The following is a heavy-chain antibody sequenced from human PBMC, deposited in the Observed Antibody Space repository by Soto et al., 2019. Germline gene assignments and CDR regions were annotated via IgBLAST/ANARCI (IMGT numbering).Heavy chain of an antibody. J-gene: IGHJ5*02. CDR1: GGSINSYY. CDR3: ARDNNSGDSGDWFDP. D-gene: IGHD4-17*01. V-gene: IGHV4-59*01. CDR2: IYYSGNT. Sequence: SETLSLTCTVSGGSINSYYWSWIRQPPGKGLEWIGYIYYSGNTNYNPSLKSRVTISVDTSKNHFSLKLSSVTAADTAVYYCARDNNSGDSGDWFDPWGQGTLVTVSS.